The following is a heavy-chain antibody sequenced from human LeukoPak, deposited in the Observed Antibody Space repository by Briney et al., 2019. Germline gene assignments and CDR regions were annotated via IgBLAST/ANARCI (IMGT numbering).Heavy chain of an antibody. V-gene: IGHV3-23*01. CDR1: GFTFSSYS. CDR3: AKDDSGGYFPDF. CDR2: IGADAGST. J-gene: IGHJ4*02. Sequence: GGSLRLSCAASGFTFSSYSMNWVRQAPGKGLEWVSAIGADAGSTYYADSVKGRFTISRDNSKNTLYLQMNSLRAEDTALYYCAKDDSGGYFPDFWGQGTLVTVSS. D-gene: IGHD3-22*01.